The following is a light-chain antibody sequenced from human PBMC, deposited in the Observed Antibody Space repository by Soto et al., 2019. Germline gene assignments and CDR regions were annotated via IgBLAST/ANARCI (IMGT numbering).Light chain of an antibody. CDR2: EVT. CDR3: SSYTSSNTLV. J-gene: IGLJ1*01. V-gene: IGLV2-14*01. CDR1: SEDVGGYNY. Sequence: QSALTQPASVSGSPGQSITMSCSGTSEDVGGYNYVSWYQHHPGKAPKLLIYEVTNRPSGLSDRFSGSKSGNTASLIISGLQAEDEADYYCSSYTSSNTLVFGTGTKLTVL.